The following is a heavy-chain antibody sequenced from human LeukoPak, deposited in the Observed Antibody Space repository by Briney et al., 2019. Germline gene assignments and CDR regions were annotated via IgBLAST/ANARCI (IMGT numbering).Heavy chain of an antibody. V-gene: IGHV4-39*01. CDR3: ARSGWFGEASML. CDR1: GGSISSISYY. D-gene: IGHD3-10*01. J-gene: IGHJ4*02. CDR2: MYHNGST. Sequence: SETLSLTCTVSGGSISSISYYWGWIRQPPGKGLEWIGSMYHNGSTYYNPSLKSRVTISVDTSKNQFSLKLSSVTAADTAVYYCARSGWFGEASMLWGQGTLVTVSS.